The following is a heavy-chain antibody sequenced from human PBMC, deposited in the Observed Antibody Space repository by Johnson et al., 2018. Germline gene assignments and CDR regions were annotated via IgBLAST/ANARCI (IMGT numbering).Heavy chain of an antibody. CDR3: TTADYYYMDV. Sequence: VQLGESGGGLVKPGGSLRLSCVASGFTFSNAWMNWVRQAPGKGLEWVGLIKIKTDGGTTDYPAPVKGKFTISSDDSKNTLYLQMNSMKTEDTTVYYCTTADYYYMDVWGKGTTVTVSS. J-gene: IGHJ6*03. CDR2: IKIKTDGGTT. CDR1: GFTFSNAW. V-gene: IGHV3-15*07.